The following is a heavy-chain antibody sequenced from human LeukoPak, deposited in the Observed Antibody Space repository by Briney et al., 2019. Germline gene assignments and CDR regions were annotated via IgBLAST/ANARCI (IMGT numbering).Heavy chain of an antibody. CDR2: IYPRDGST. V-gene: IGHV1-46*01. CDR1: GYTFTSNY. J-gene: IGHJ4*02. Sequence: ASVKVSCKASGYTFTSNYVHWVRQAPGQGLEWVGMIYPRDGSTSYAQKFQGRVIVSRDTSTSTVHMELSGLRSVDTAVYYCARDQEGFDYWGQGTLVTVSS. CDR3: ARDQEGFDY.